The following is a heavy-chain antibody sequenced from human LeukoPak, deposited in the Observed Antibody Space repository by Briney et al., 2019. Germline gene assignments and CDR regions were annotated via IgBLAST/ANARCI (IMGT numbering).Heavy chain of an antibody. CDR1: GFPFSDAW. CDR3: TTYGSGRKFDY. Sequence: GGSLRLSCAASGFPFSDAWMSWVRQIPGKGLEWVGRIESKTDGGTTDYAAPVNGRFTSSRDDSTNTLYLQMNSLKSEDTAVYYCTTYGSGRKFDYWGQGILVTVSS. V-gene: IGHV3-15*04. J-gene: IGHJ4*02. CDR2: IESKTDGGTT. D-gene: IGHD3-10*01.